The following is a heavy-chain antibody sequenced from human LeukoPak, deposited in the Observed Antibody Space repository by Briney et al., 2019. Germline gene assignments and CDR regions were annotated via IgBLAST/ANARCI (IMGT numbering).Heavy chain of an antibody. CDR3: ARTYYDFWSGYSDYYFDY. J-gene: IGHJ4*02. D-gene: IGHD3-3*01. CDR2: ISYDGSNK. CDR1: GFTFSSYA. Sequence: PGRSLRLSCAASGFTFSSYAMHWVRQAPGKGLEWVAVISYDGSNKYYADSVKGRFTISRDNSKNTLYLQMNSLRAEDTAVHYCARTYYDFWSGYSDYYFDYWGQGTLVTVSS. V-gene: IGHV3-30-3*01.